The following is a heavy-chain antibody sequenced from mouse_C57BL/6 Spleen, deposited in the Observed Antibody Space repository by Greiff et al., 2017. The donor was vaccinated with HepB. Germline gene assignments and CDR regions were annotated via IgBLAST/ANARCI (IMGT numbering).Heavy chain of an antibody. D-gene: IGHD3-1*01. J-gene: IGHJ3*01. CDR1: GYTFTSYW. Sequence: VQLQQPGAELVKPGASVKMSCKASGYTFTSYWITWVKQRPGQGLEWIGWIDPENGDTEYASKFQGKATITADTSSNTAYLQLSSLTSEDTAVYYCTTISGFAYWGQGTLVTVSA. CDR2: IDPENGDT. CDR3: TTISGFAY. V-gene: IGHV14-4*01.